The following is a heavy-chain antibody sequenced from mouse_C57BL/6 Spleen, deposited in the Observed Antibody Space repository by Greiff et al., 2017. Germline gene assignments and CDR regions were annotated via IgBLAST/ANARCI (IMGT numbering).Heavy chain of an antibody. V-gene: IGHV5-6*01. CDR1: GFTFSSYG. CDR2: ISSGGSYP. Sequence: EVQGVESGGDLVKPGGSLKLSCAASGFTFSSYGMSWVRQTPDKRLEWVATISSGGSYPYYPDSVKGRFTISRDSAKNTLYMQMSSLKTENTAMYYCARHESLDYWGQGTTLTVSS. CDR3: ARHESLDY. J-gene: IGHJ2*01.